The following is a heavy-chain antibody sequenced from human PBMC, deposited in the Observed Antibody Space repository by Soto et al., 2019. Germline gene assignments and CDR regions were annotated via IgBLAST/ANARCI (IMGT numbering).Heavy chain of an antibody. D-gene: IGHD2-2*02. CDR3: ARSYCLPNSCYNGYFDY. V-gene: IGHV5-10-1*01. CDR1: GYSFTNNW. Sequence: PGESLKISCKGSGYSFTNNWISWVRQMPGKGLECMGRIDPRDSYTNYSPSFQGHVTISVDKSDDTSYLQWNSLRASDSAMYFCARSYCLPNSCYNGYFDYWGRGTLVTVSS. J-gene: IGHJ4*01. CDR2: IDPRDSYT.